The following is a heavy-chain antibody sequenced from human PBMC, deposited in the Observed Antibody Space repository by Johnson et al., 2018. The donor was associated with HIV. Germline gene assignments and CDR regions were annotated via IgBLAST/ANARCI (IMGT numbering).Heavy chain of an antibody. CDR1: GFTVSSNY. D-gene: IGHD5-12*01. V-gene: IGHV3-66*01. CDR2: IYSGGST. Sequence: VQLVESGGGVVQPGGSLRLSCAASGFTVSSNYMSWVRQAPGKGLEWVSVIYSGGSTYYTDSVKGRFTITRDNYKNRLYLQMNSVRAEDKAVYYCAGLPDAFDIWGQGTMVTVSS. J-gene: IGHJ3*02. CDR3: AGLPDAFDI.